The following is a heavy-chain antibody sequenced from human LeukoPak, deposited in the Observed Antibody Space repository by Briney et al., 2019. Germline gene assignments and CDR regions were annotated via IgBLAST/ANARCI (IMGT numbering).Heavy chain of an antibody. D-gene: IGHD2/OR15-2a*01. V-gene: IGHV4-4*07. J-gene: IGHJ5*02. CDR2: IYYTGAT. CDR3: VRAQVRTFSRFDP. Sequence: PSETLSLTCTVTGGSISTYYWSWIRQPAGKGLEWIGRIYYTGATNYNPSLKSRVTMSVDTSKNQLSLRLNSMTAADTAVYYCVRAQVRTFSRFDPWGQGTLVTVSS. CDR1: GGSISTYY.